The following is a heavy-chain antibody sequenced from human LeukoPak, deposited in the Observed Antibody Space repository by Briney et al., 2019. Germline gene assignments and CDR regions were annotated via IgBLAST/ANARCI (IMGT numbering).Heavy chain of an antibody. D-gene: IGHD3-22*01. CDR2: IKSKADGGTT. J-gene: IGHJ1*01. V-gene: IGHV3-15*01. CDR1: GFTFRNTW. Sequence: GGSLRLSCAASGFTFRNTWMTWVRQAPGKGPEWVGHIKSKADGGTTDHAASVNGRFTISRDDSENTLSLQMNSLKTEDTAVYFCTIENYYDSSGPIKHWGQGTLVTVSS. CDR3: TIENYYDSSGPIKH.